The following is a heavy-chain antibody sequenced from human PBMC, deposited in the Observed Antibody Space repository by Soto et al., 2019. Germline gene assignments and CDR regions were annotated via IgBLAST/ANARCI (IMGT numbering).Heavy chain of an antibody. Sequence: SVKVSCKASGGTFGSQGIAWVRQAPGQGLEWMGGFIAMLGTPTYAKKVQGRATISADESLTSSYLELRSLRSEDTGVYFCARGAMANFDYWGQGTVVTSPQ. V-gene: IGHV1-69*13. CDR3: ARGAMANFDY. CDR1: GGTFGSQG. J-gene: IGHJ4*02. CDR2: FIAMLGTP. D-gene: IGHD5-18*01.